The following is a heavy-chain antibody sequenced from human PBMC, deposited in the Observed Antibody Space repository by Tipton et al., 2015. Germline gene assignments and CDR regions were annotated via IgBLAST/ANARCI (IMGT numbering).Heavy chain of an antibody. CDR3: ARTRGGIWSGYHDYYFDY. J-gene: IGHJ4*02. CDR2: IYYRGST. Sequence: TLSLTCTVSGGSVNSGDYYWSWIRQPPGTGLEWLGFIYYRGSTNYNPSLKSRVTISVDTSENQFSLRLSSVTAADTAVYYCARTRGGIWSGYHDYYFDYWGQGTLVTVSS. D-gene: IGHD3-3*01. V-gene: IGHV4-61*08. CDR1: GGSVNSGDYY.